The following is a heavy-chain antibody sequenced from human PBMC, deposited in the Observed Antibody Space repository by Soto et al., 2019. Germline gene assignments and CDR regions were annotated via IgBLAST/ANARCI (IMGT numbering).Heavy chain of an antibody. V-gene: IGHV4-30-4*01. J-gene: IGHJ4*02. D-gene: IGHD3-22*01. Sequence: SETLSLTCTVSGGSISSGDYYWSWIRQPPGKGLEWIGYIYYSGSTYYNPSLKSRVTISVDTSKNQFSLKLSSVTAADTAVYYCARVDSSGYYYVFWGQGTLVTVSS. CDR2: IYYSGST. CDR3: ARVDSSGYYYVF. CDR1: GGSISSGDYY.